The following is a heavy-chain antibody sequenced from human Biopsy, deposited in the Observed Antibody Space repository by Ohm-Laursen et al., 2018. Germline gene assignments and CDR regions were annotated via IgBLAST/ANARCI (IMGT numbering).Heavy chain of an antibody. J-gene: IGHJ6*02. CDR3: STGGGDFYYNGMDD. CDR2: IKSKFDGETT. Sequence: SLRLSCAASGFTFGDAWMSWIRQAPGKGLEWVGRIKSKFDGETTDYSAPVKVRFFISRDDSKNSLFLQMNSLKVEDTGVYFGSTGGGDFYYNGMDDWGQGTTVTVSS. CDR1: GFTFGDAW. D-gene: IGHD3-16*01. V-gene: IGHV3-15*01.